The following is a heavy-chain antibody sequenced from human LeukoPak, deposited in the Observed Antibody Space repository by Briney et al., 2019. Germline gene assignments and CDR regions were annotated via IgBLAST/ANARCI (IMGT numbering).Heavy chain of an antibody. Sequence: ASVKVSCKASGYTFTGYYMHWVRQAPGQGLEWMGWMNPNSGNTGYAQKFQGRVTMTRNTSISTAYMELSSLRSEDTAVYYCARGAGAYMDVWGKGTTVTISS. J-gene: IGHJ6*03. V-gene: IGHV1-8*02. CDR1: GYTFTGYY. D-gene: IGHD3-10*01. CDR3: ARGAGAYMDV. CDR2: MNPNSGNT.